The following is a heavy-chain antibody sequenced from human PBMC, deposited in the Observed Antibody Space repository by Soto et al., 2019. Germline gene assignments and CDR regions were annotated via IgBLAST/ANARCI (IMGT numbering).Heavy chain of an antibody. J-gene: IGHJ4*02. Sequence: GGSLRLSCAASGFTFNTCAMHWVRQAPGKGLEWVAVISYDGSDKYCADSVKGRFTISRDNSKNTLFLQMSSLRPEDTAVYYCARGGGGEQQLPSGLGYWGQGTLVTVSS. V-gene: IGHV3-30*03. CDR3: ARGGGGEQQLPSGLGY. D-gene: IGHD6-13*01. CDR2: ISYDGSDK. CDR1: GFTFNTCA.